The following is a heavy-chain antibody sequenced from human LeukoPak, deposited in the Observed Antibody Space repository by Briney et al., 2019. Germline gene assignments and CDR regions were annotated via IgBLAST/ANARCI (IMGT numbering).Heavy chain of an antibody. Sequence: GGTLRLSCAASGFTFSIYDMHWVRQAPGKGLEWVSYISSSGGTKYYADSVKGRFTNSRDNAKNSLYLQMNSLRVEDTAVYYCARWGGSGTLWDGFDIWGQGTMVTVSS. CDR3: ARWGGSGTLWDGFDI. V-gene: IGHV3-48*01. D-gene: IGHD3-10*01. CDR2: ISSSGGTK. J-gene: IGHJ3*02. CDR1: GFTFSIYD.